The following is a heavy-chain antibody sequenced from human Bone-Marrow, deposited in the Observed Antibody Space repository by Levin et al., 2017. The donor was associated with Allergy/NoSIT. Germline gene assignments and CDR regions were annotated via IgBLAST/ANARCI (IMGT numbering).Heavy chain of an antibody. D-gene: IGHD1-26*01. Sequence: ASVKVSCKASGYTFTSYGISWVRQAPGQGLEWMGWISAYNGNTNYAQKLQGRVTMTTDTSTSTAYMELRSLRSDDTAVYYCARGGGSYQIYYYYGMDVWGQGTTVTVSS. V-gene: IGHV1-18*01. J-gene: IGHJ6*02. CDR2: ISAYNGNT. CDR1: GYTFTSYG. CDR3: ARGGGSYQIYYYYGMDV.